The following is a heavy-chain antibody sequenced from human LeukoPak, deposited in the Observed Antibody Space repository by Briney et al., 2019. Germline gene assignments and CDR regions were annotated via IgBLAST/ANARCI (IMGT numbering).Heavy chain of an antibody. J-gene: IGHJ4*02. Sequence: PGGTLRLSCAASGFTFSSYSMNWVRQAPGKGLEWVSSISSSSSYIYYADSVKGRLTISRVNAKNSLYLQMNSLRAEDTAVYYCARVIGPDYYDSSGYYWGFDYWGQGTLVTVSS. CDR3: ARVIGPDYYDSSGYYWGFDY. CDR2: ISSSSSYI. CDR1: GFTFSSYS. V-gene: IGHV3-21*01. D-gene: IGHD3-22*01.